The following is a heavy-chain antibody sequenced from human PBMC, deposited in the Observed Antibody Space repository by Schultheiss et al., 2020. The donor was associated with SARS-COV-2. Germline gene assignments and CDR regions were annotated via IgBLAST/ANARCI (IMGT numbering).Heavy chain of an antibody. J-gene: IGHJ5*02. CDR3: AREGVVAATTGWFDP. Sequence: SETLSLTCAVSGGSISSSNWWSWVRQPPGKGLEWIGEIYHSGSTNYNPSLKSRVTISVDKSKNQFSLKLSSVTAADTAVYYCAREGVVAATTGWFDPWGQGTLVTVSS. V-gene: IGHV4-4*02. CDR2: IYHSGST. D-gene: IGHD2-15*01. CDR1: GGSISSSNW.